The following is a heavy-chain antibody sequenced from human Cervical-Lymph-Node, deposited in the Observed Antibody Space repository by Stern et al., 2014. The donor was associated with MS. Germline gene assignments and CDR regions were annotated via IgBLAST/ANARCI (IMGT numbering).Heavy chain of an antibody. V-gene: IGHV3-48*02. D-gene: IGHD1-26*01. CDR3: AREDELGETA. CDR2: ISSGSSNI. CDR1: GFTFSSYS. Sequence: EDQLVESGGGLVQPGGSLRLSCAASGFTFSSYSMNWVRQAPGKGLEWVSNISSGSSNIYYADSVKGRFPISRDNAKNSLYLQMNSLRDEDTAVYYCAREDELGETAWGQGTLVTVSS. J-gene: IGHJ5*02.